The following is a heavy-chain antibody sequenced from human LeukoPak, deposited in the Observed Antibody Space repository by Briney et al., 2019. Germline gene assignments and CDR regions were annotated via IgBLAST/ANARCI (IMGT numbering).Heavy chain of an antibody. J-gene: IGHJ1*01. V-gene: IGHV3-53*01. Sequence: GGSLRLSCAASGVTVSNNFMSWVRQAPGKGLEWVSVIYGGGSTYYADSVKGRFTISRDTSKNTLYLQMNSLRAEDTAVYYCAKDRPTYYYDSSGPPGGQGTLVTVSS. CDR1: GVTVSNNF. CDR2: IYGGGST. D-gene: IGHD3-22*01. CDR3: AKDRPTYYYDSSGPP.